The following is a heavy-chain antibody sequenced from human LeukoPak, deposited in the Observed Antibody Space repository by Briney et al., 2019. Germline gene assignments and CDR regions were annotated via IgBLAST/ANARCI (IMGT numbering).Heavy chain of an antibody. CDR2: ISGGGGTT. Sequence: GGSLRLSCAASGFTVSSNYMSWVRQAPGKGLEWVSTISGGGGTTDYADSVKGRFTISRDNSKNTLYLQMNSLRAEDTAVYYCAKEHMAAAVYYFDYWGQGTLVTVSP. D-gene: IGHD6-13*01. V-gene: IGHV3-23*01. J-gene: IGHJ4*02. CDR1: GFTVSSNY. CDR3: AKEHMAAAVYYFDY.